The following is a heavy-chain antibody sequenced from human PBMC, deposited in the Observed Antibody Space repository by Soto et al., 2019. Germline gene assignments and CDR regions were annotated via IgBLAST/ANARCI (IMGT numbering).Heavy chain of an antibody. CDR2: IYHSGST. J-gene: IGHJ4*02. CDR3: ARRGGGVVLAATTPFDY. V-gene: IGHV4-4*02. CDR1: SGSITSANW. D-gene: IGHD2-15*01. Sequence: QVPLQESGPRLVRPSGTLSLTCTVSSGSITSANWWSWVCQPPGWGLEWIGEIYHSGSTNYNLSLKSRVTLPVDKSTDQFSLSLSSVTAADTAMDYCARRGGGVVLAATTPFDYWGQGTLVTVSS.